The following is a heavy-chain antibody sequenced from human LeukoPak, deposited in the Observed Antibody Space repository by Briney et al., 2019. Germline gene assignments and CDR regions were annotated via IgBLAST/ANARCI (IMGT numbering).Heavy chain of an antibody. V-gene: IGHV3-23*01. CDR2: ISGSGGST. CDR1: GFTFSSYE. J-gene: IGHJ3*02. Sequence: GGSLRLSCAASGFTFSSYEMNWVRQAPGKGLEWVSAISGSGGSTYYADSVKGRFTISRDNSKNTLYLQMNSLRAEDTAVYYCAKGDLKVGSLRRGAFDIWGQGKMVTVS. CDR3: AKGDLKVGSLRRGAFDI. D-gene: IGHD6-13*01.